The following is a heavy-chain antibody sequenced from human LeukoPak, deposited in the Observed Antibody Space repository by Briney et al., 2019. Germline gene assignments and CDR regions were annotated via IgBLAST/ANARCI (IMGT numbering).Heavy chain of an antibody. Sequence: PSETLSLTCIVSSDSISSYYWSWIRQSPGKGLEWIGYIYYNGSTNYNPSLRSRVTISIDMSRNQFSLRLTSVTAADTAVYYCARDHRPCHYYGMDVWGQGTTVTVSS. J-gene: IGHJ6*02. CDR3: ARDHRPCHYYGMDV. CDR2: IYYNGST. V-gene: IGHV4-59*01. D-gene: IGHD3-10*01. CDR1: SDSISSYY.